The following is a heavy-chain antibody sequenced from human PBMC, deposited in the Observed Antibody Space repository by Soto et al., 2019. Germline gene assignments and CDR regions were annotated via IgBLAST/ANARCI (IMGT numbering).Heavy chain of an antibody. CDR1: GFTFTNYW. D-gene: IGHD4-17*01. V-gene: IGHV3-7*05. Sequence: EVQLVESGGGLVQPGGSLRLSCGASGFTFTNYWMSWVRRAPGKGLERVANIKQDGREKYYVDSVTGRFTISRDNAKDSLYLQMNGMRVEDTAVYYCARENYGDSFSNYRMDLWGQETTVTVSS. CDR2: IKQDGREK. J-gene: IGHJ6*02. CDR3: ARENYGDSFSNYRMDL.